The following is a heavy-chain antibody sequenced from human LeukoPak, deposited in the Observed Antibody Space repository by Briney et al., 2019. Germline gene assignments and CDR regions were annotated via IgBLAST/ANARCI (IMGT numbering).Heavy chain of an antibody. J-gene: IGHJ6*03. V-gene: IGHV3-23*01. CDR2: ISASGHYT. D-gene: IGHD3-16*01. CDR3: AKDGSWGDYQFYFYIDV. CDR1: GFTFANSA. Sequence: GGSLRLSCAVSGFTFANSAMSWVRQAPGKGLEWISGISASGHYTYTADSLKGRFTISRDNSKTTLYLQMNSLRAEDTALYYCAKDGSWGDYQFYFYIDVWGKGTTVTVSS.